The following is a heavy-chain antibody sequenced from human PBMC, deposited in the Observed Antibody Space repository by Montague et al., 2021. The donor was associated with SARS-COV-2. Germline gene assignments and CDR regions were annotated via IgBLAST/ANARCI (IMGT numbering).Heavy chain of an antibody. V-gene: IGHV6-1*01. CDR3: TRAAWGVQDY. J-gene: IGHJ4*02. CDR1: GDSVSSNSVS. D-gene: IGHD3-10*01. CDR2: TYYRSQWSN. Sequence: CAISGDSVSSNSVSWNWIRQSQSRGLEWLGRTYYRSQWSNEYALSVKSRITITPDTSKNQLSLQLTSVTPEDTAVYYCTRAAWGVQDYWGQGSLVTVSS.